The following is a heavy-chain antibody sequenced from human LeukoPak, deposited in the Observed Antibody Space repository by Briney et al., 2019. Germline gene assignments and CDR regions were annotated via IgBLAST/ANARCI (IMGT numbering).Heavy chain of an antibody. V-gene: IGHV3-74*01. Sequence: GGSLSLSCGASGFTFSSHRMHWVRQAPGEAPAWVARISSDGTSAVYADSVRGRFTVSRDNAKSTMFLQMDSLRAEDTAVYYCVRLTFYEGRGHYPDHWGQGTLVTVSS. CDR3: VRLTFYEGRGHYPDH. CDR1: GFTFSSHR. CDR2: ISSDGTSA. J-gene: IGHJ4*02. D-gene: IGHD3-22*01.